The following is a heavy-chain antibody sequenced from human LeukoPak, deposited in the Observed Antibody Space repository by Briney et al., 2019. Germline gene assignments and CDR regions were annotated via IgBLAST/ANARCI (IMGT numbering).Heavy chain of an antibody. Sequence: GGSLRLSCAASGFTFSSYSMNWVRQAPGKGLEWVAGASGSGGSTFYADSVKGRFTFSRDNPKNTLYLQMNNLRAEDTAVYYCARGWSYFGSGSHYPTYFDFWGQGTLVTVSS. CDR3: ARGWSYFGSGSHYPTYFDF. D-gene: IGHD3-10*01. CDR1: GFTFSSYS. V-gene: IGHV3-23*01. J-gene: IGHJ4*02. CDR2: ASGSGGST.